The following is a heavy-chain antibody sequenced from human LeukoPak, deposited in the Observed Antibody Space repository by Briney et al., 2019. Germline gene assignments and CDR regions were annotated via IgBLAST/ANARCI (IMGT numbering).Heavy chain of an antibody. CDR2: IYYSGST. D-gene: IGHD4-17*01. V-gene: IGHV4-39*07. Sequence: PSETLSLTCTVSGGSISSSSYYWGWIRQPPGKGLEWIGSIYYSGSTYYNPSLKSRVTISVDTSKNQFSLKLSSVTAADTAVYYCARGLRSNFDYWGQGTLVTVSS. CDR1: GGSISSSSYY. CDR3: ARGLRSNFDY. J-gene: IGHJ4*02.